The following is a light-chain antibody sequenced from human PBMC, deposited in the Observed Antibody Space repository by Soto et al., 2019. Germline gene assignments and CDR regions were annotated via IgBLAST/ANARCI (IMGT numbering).Light chain of an antibody. J-gene: IGKJ5*01. CDR2: DAS. CDR1: QSITIY. CDR3: QQSYSTPST. Sequence: DLQMTRSPSSLSASVGDRVTITCRASQSITIYLNWYQQKPGKAPKLLIYDASSLQSGVPSRFSGSGSGTDFTLTISSLQPEDSATYYCQQSYSTPSTFGQGTRLEIK. V-gene: IGKV1-39*01.